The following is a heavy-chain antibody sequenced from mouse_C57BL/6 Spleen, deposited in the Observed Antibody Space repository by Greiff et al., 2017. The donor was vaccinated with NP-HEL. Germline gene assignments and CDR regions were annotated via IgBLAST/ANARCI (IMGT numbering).Heavy chain of an antibody. J-gene: IGHJ4*01. V-gene: IGHV1-76*01. D-gene: IGHD1-1*01. CDR1: GYTFTDYY. CDR2: IYPGSGNT. CDR3: ARYETTVVATDYYAMDY. Sequence: QVQLKQSGAELVRPGASVKLSCKASGYTFTDYYINWVKQRPGQGLEWIARIYPGSGNTYYNEKFKGKATLTAEKSSSTAYMQLSSLTSEDSAVYFCARYETTVVATDYYAMDYWGQGTSVTFSS.